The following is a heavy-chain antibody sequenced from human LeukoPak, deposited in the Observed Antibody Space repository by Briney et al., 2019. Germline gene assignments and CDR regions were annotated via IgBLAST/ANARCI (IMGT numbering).Heavy chain of an antibody. CDR1: GFNFGSYG. J-gene: IGHJ6*02. CDR3: SKSAVAGTHYYYYDIDV. Sequence: QPGRSLRLSCAASGFNFGSYGMHWVRQAPGKGLEWVAVISYDGSHEYYADSVKGRFTISRGSSRNTLYLQMDSLRPEDTAMYYCSKSAVAGTHYYYYDIDVWGQGTTVTVSS. V-gene: IGHV3-30*18. D-gene: IGHD6-19*01. CDR2: ISYDGSHE.